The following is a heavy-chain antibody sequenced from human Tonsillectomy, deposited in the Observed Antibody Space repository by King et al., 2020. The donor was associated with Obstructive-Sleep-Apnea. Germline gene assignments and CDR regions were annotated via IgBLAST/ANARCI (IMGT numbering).Heavy chain of an antibody. CDR1: GFTFSSYA. D-gene: IGHD5-12*01. J-gene: IGHJ6*02. CDR2: MGGSGGST. V-gene: IGHV3-23*04. CDR3: AKDLGSGYDGAYYFGMDV. Sequence: VQLVESGGGLVQPGGSLRLSCAASGFTFSSYAMSWVRQAPGKGPEWVSAMGGSGGSTYYADSVKGRCTISRDNSKNTLYLQMNSLRAEDTAVYYCAKDLGSGYDGAYYFGMDVWGQGTTVTVSS.